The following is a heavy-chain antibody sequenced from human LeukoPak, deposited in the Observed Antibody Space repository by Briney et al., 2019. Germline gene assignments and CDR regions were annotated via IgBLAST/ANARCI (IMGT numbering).Heavy chain of an antibody. CDR3: ARGEDWWFSSGWSEWDY. CDR1: SYSFTSYG. CDR2: ISGYNGYT. D-gene: IGHD6-19*01. J-gene: IGHJ4*02. V-gene: IGHV1-18*01. Sequence: GASVKVSCKASSYSFTSYGIVWVRQAPGQGLEWMGWISGYNGYTYYAEKFQGRVTMTTDTSTSTAHMELRSLRSDDTAMYYCARGEDWWFSSGWSEWDYWGQGTLVTVSS.